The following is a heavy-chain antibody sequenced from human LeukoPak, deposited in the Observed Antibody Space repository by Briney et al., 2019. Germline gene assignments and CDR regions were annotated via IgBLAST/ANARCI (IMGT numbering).Heavy chain of an antibody. CDR3: ARDEDYYGSGSYCDY. CDR2: ISSSSSYI. D-gene: IGHD3-10*01. V-gene: IGHV3-21*01. J-gene: IGHJ4*02. CDR1: GFTFSSYS. Sequence: GGSLRLSCAASGFTFSSYSMNWVRQAPGKGLEWVSSISSSSSYIYYADSVKGRFTISRDNAKNSLYLQMNSLRAEDTAVYYCARDEDYYGSGSYCDYWGQGTLVTVSS.